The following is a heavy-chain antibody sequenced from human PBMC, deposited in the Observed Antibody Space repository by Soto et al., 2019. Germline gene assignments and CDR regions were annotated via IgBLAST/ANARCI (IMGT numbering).Heavy chain of an antibody. V-gene: IGHV3-74*03. CDR1: GLTFRTYW. CDR3: EVRPGYSTGGDY. D-gene: IGHD2-15*01. J-gene: IGHJ4*02. CDR2: VYNDGDST. Sequence: EVQLVESGGGLVQPGGSLRLSCAASGLTFRTYWVIWVRQAPGKGLVWVSRVYNDGDSTLHAASVTGRFTISRDNAKNTVYLPLSALRVEDTAMYYCEVRPGYSTGGDYWGRGNLVTVSS.